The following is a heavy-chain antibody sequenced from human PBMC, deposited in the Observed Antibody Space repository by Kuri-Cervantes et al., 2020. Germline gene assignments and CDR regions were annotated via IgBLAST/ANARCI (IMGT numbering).Heavy chain of an antibody. CDR1: GFTFSSYS. Sequence: GGSLRLSCAASGFTFSSYSMNWARQAPGKGLEWVSYISSSSSTIYYADSVKGRFTISRDNAKNSLYLQMNSLRAEDTAVYYCAKVAAAGTGYWGQGTLVTVSS. J-gene: IGHJ4*02. CDR2: ISSSSSTI. CDR3: AKVAAAGTGY. D-gene: IGHD6-13*01. V-gene: IGHV3-48*01.